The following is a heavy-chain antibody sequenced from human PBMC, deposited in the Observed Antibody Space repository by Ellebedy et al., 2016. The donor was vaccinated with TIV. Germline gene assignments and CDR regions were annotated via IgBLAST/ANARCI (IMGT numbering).Heavy chain of an antibody. J-gene: IGHJ4*02. CDR2: ISFDGSKT. CDR1: GFTFSSHG. Sequence: GESLKISXAASGFTFSSHGMHWVRQTPGKGLEWLAVISFDGSKTYYADSVKGRFTISRGNSQSTLYLQLNSLTVEDTAVYHCARGDSGYYDYWGQGILVTVSS. CDR3: ARGDSGYYDY. V-gene: IGHV3-30-3*01. D-gene: IGHD3-22*01.